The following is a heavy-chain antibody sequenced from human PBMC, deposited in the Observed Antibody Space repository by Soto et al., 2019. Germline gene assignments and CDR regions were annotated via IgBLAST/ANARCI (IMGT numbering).Heavy chain of an antibody. CDR3: ARDFGGSYLSYGMDV. CDR2: ISAYNGNT. D-gene: IGHD1-26*01. Sequence: ASVKVSCKASGYTFTSCGISWVRQAPGQRLEWMGWISAYNGNTNYAQKLQGRVTMTTDTSTSTAYMELRSLGSDDTAVYYCARDFGGSYLSYGMDVWGQGTTVTVSS. J-gene: IGHJ6*02. CDR1: GYTFTSCG. V-gene: IGHV1-18*01.